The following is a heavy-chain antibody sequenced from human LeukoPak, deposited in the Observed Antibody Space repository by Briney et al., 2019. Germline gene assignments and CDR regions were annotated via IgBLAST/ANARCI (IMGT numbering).Heavy chain of an antibody. Sequence: ALVKVSCKASGYTFTSYDINWVRQATGQGLEWMGWMNPNSGNTGYAQKFQGRVTMTRNTSISTAYMELSSLRSEDTAVYYCARDGYSGYEAWFDPWGQGTLVTVSS. CDR3: ARDGYSGYEAWFDP. D-gene: IGHD5-12*01. V-gene: IGHV1-8*01. CDR1: GYTFTSYD. CDR2: MNPNSGNT. J-gene: IGHJ5*02.